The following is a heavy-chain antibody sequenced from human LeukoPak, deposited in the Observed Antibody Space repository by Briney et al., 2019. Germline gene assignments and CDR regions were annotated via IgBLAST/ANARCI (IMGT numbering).Heavy chain of an antibody. D-gene: IGHD6-13*01. Sequence: SETLSLTCTVSGGSISNYYWSWIRQPPGKGLEWIGYIYYSGSTNYNPSLKSRVTISVDTSKNQFSLKLSSVTAADTAVYYCARYSSSWGFDYWGQGTLVTVSS. CDR2: IYYSGST. V-gene: IGHV4-59*08. J-gene: IGHJ4*02. CDR1: GGSISNYY. CDR3: ARYSSSWGFDY.